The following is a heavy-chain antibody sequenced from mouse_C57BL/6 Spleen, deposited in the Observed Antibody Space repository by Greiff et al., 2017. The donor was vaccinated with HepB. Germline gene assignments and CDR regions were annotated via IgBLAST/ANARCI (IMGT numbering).Heavy chain of an antibody. Sequence: QVQLKQPGAELVMPGASVKLSCKASGYTFTSYWMHWVKQRPGQGLEWIGEIDPSDSYTNYNQKFKGKSTLTVDTSSNTAYMQLSSLTSEDSAVYYCARVDAYYYGSSPAWFAYWGQGTLVTVSA. CDR2: IDPSDSYT. D-gene: IGHD1-1*01. V-gene: IGHV1-69*01. CDR1: GYTFTSYW. J-gene: IGHJ3*01. CDR3: ARVDAYYYGSSPAWFAY.